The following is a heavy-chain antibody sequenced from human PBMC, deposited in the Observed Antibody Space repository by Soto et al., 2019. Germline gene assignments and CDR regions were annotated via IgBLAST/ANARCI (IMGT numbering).Heavy chain of an antibody. V-gene: IGHV1-46*01. CDR2: INPSGGST. J-gene: IGHJ6*02. CDR3: AKQFSSSWGNYYYYGMDV. Sequence: ASVKVSCKASGYTFTSYYMHWVRQAPGQGLEWMGIINPSGGSTSYAQKFQGRVTMTRDTSTSKVYMELSSLRSEDTAVYYCAKQFSSSWGNYYYYGMDVWGQGNTVTVSS. CDR1: GYTFTSYY. D-gene: IGHD6-6*01.